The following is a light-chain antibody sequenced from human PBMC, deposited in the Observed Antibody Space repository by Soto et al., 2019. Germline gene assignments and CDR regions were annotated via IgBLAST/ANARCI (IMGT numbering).Light chain of an antibody. CDR3: SSYTTSGTPV. CDR1: SSDVGGYNY. J-gene: IGLJ3*02. V-gene: IGLV2-14*01. Sequence: QSVLTQPASVSGSPGHTSTISCTGTSSDVGGYNYLSWYQQHPGKAPKVMIYEVSNRPSGVSNRFSGSKSGNTASLTISGLQAEDEADYFCSSYTTSGTPVFGGGTKLTVL. CDR2: EVS.